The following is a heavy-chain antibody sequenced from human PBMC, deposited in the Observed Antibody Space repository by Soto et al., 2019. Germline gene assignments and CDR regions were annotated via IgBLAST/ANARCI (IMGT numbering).Heavy chain of an antibody. J-gene: IGHJ6*01. CDR3: AGGYCSSTSCYLLDHYYGMDV. V-gene: IGHV1-69*13. CDR1: GGTFSSYA. CDR2: IIPIFGTA. Sequence: SVKVSCKASGGTFSSYAISWVRQAPGQGLEWMGGIIPIFGTANYAQKFQGRVTITADESTSTAYMELSSLRSEDTAVYYCAGGYCSSTSCYLLDHYYGMDVWGLGTLVTVSS. D-gene: IGHD2-2*01.